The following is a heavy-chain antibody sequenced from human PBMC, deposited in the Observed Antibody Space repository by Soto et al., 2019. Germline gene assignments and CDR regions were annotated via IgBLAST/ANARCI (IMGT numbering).Heavy chain of an antibody. CDR1: GFTISGAW. Sequence: EVQLVESGGGLVKPGGSLRLSCAASGFTISGAWMNWVRQAPGKGLEWVGRIKTKTHGETTDYAAPVTGRFTISRDDSENTLSLHMTSLKIEYTAVYYCTTGSGEGYWGRGALVTVSS. CDR2: IKTKTHGETT. V-gene: IGHV3-15*07. CDR3: TTGSGEGY. J-gene: IGHJ4*02. D-gene: IGHD1-26*01.